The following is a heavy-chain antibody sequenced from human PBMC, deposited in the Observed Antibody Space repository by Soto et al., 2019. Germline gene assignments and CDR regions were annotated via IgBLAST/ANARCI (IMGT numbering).Heavy chain of an antibody. J-gene: IGHJ6*02. D-gene: IGHD2-15*01. Sequence: GGSLRLSCAASGFTFSSYEMNWVRQAPGKGLEWVSYISSSGSTIYYADSVKGRFTISRDNAKNSLYLQMNSLRAEDTAVYYCPRDHKGGYYYYGMDVWGQGTTVTVSS. CDR3: PRDHKGGYYYYGMDV. V-gene: IGHV3-48*03. CDR1: GFTFSSYE. CDR2: ISSSGSTI.